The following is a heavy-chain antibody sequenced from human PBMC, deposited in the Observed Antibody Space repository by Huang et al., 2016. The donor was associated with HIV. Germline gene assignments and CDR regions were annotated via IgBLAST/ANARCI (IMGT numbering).Heavy chain of an antibody. CDR1: GFSISSYW. J-gene: IGHJ4*02. D-gene: IGHD3-22*01. CDR2: SKSGGSSK. V-gene: IGHV3-74*01. CDR3: ARDPRIQSWLNFFDY. Sequence: EVQLVESVGGLVQPGGSLRLSCAASGFSISSYWMHWVRQAPGKGVGWGGRSKSGGSSKSDGESVKGRCTISRDDAKNTLYLRMNSLRAEDTAVYYCARDPRIQSWLNFFDYWGQGTLVSVSS.